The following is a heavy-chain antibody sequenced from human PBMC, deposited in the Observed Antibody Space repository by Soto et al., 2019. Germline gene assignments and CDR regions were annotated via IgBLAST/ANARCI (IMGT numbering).Heavy chain of an antibody. CDR2: ISGSGDST. V-gene: IGHV3-23*01. J-gene: IGHJ4*02. Sequence: PXGSLRLSCSASGFTFSTYAMSWVRQAPGMGLEWVSGISGSGDSTYYADSVKGRFTISRDNSKNTLYVQMNSLRAEDTAVYFCAKGTDRHYFDASGYYRLDFDCWGQGSLVTVSS. CDR3: AKGTDRHYFDASGYYRLDFDC. D-gene: IGHD3-22*01. CDR1: GFTFSTYA.